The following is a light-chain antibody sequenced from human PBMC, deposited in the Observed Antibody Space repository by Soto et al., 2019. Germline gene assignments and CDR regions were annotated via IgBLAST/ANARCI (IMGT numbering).Light chain of an antibody. V-gene: IGKV1-5*02. CDR3: LQYLTYPWT. CDR1: QRISTW. CDR2: DAS. J-gene: IGKJ1*01. Sequence: DIQMTQSPSTLSAFVGDRVSIICRASQRISTWLAWYKQKPGKAPTLLIYDASILKSGVTSTFNGNGSGTEFALTVSSLHPDDFATYYCLQYLTYPWTVGQGTQVDIK.